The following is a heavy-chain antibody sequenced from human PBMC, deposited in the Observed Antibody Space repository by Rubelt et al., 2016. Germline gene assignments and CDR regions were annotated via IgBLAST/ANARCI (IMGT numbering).Heavy chain of an antibody. Sequence: EVQLVESGGGLVKPGGSLRLSCAASGFTFSSYSMNWVRQAPGKGLEWVSAISGSGGSTYYADSVKGRFTISRDNSKNTLYLQMNSLRAEDTAVYYCAKGPDSSGDYLRNEYFQHWGQGTLVTVSS. V-gene: IGHV3-23*04. CDR2: ISGSGGST. CDR1: GFTFSSYS. CDR3: AKGPDSSGDYLRNEYFQH. J-gene: IGHJ1*01. D-gene: IGHD3-22*01.